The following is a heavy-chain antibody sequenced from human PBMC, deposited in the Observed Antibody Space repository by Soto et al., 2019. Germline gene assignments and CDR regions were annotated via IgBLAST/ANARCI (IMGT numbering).Heavy chain of an antibody. CDR1: GFTFSSYS. D-gene: IGHD5-12*01. V-gene: IGHV3-48*02. Sequence: EVQLVESGGGLVQPGGSLRLSCAASGFTFSSYSMNWVRQAPGKGLEWVSYISSSSSTIYYADSVKGRFTMSRDNAKNSLYLQMNSLRDEDTAVYYCARVVRWLHFSEFDYWGQGTLVTVSS. CDR2: ISSSSSTI. CDR3: ARVVRWLHFSEFDY. J-gene: IGHJ4*02.